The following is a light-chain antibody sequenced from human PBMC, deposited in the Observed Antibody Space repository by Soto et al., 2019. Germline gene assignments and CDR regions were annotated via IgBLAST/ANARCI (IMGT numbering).Light chain of an antibody. CDR2: GAS. V-gene: IGKV3-20*01. CDR3: QQYGSSLFT. J-gene: IGKJ3*01. Sequence: EIVLTQSPGTLSLSPGERATLSCRASQSVSSSYVAWYQQKPGQAPRLHIYGASNRATGIPDRFSGSGSGTDFTITISRLEPDDFAVYYCQQYGSSLFTFGPGTKVDIK. CDR1: QSVSSSY.